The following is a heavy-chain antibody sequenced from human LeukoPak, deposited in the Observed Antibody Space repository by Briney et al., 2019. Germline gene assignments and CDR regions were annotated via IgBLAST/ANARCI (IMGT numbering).Heavy chain of an antibody. CDR3: ARDGVVASTERKEYFQY. V-gene: IGHV3-53*01. D-gene: IGHD2-15*01. CDR2: IYNDGST. Sequence: GGSLRLSCAASGFAVSRNYMTWVRQAPGKGLEWVSVIYNDGSTFYADSVRGRFTISRDNSKNMLYLQMNSLSADDTAVYFCARDGVVASTERKEYFQYWGQGTLVTVSS. J-gene: IGHJ1*01. CDR1: GFAVSRNY.